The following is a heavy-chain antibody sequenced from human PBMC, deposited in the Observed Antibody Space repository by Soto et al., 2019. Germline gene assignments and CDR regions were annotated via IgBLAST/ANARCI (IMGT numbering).Heavy chain of an antibody. CDR3: ARDLGGPDY. J-gene: IGHJ4*02. Sequence: LRLSCAASGFSLSPYWMHWVRQAPGRGLEWVSRLSSDGFGAAYADSVKGRFFISRDIARNTLFLQMNSLRAADTAVYYCARDLGGPDYWGRGTSVTVYS. CDR2: LSSDGFGA. V-gene: IGHV3-74*03. D-gene: IGHD3-16*01. CDR1: GFSLSPYW.